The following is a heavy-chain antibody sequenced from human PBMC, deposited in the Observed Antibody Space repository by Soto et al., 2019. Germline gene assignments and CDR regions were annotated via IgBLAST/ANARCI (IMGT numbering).Heavy chain of an antibody. V-gene: IGHV1-24*01. CDR3: ATDPHDYGVDD. J-gene: IGHJ4*02. D-gene: IGHD4-17*01. Sequence: GSSVQPSCKVSGYPLAELSMHWVRQAPGKGLEWMGGFDPEDGETIYAQKFQGRVTMTEDTSTETAYMGLSSLRSEDTAVYYCATDPHDYGVDDCGQGTLVTVSS. CDR2: FDPEDGET. CDR1: GYPLAELS.